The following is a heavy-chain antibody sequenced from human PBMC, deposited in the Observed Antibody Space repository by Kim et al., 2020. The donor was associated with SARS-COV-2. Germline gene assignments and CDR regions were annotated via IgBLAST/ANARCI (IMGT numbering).Heavy chain of an antibody. CDR1: GFTFSSYA. CDR3: AKGGLGGLWLGETDGMDV. J-gene: IGHJ6*02. V-gene: IGHV3-23*01. D-gene: IGHD3-10*01. Sequence: GGSLRLSCAASGFTFSSYAMSWVRQAPGKGLEWVSAISGSGGSTYYADSVKGRFTISRDNSKNTLYLQMNSLRAEDTAVYYCAKGGLGGLWLGETDGMDVWGQGTTVTVSS. CDR2: ISGSGGST.